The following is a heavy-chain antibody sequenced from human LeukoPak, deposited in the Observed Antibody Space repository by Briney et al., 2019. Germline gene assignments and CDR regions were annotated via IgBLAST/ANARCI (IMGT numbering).Heavy chain of an antibody. J-gene: IGHJ4*02. V-gene: IGHV3-7*01. CDR1: GFTFSSYW. CDR2: IKQDGSEK. Sequence: GGSLRLSCAASGFTFSSYWMSWVRQAPGKGLEWVADIKQDGSEKYYVDSVKGRFTISRDNAKNSLYLQMNSLRAEDTAVYYCARDLGFLGWYYFDYWGQGTLVTVYS. CDR3: ARDLGFLGWYYFDY. D-gene: IGHD3/OR15-3a*01.